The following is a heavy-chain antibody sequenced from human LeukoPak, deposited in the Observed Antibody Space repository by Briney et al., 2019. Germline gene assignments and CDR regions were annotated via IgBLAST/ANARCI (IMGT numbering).Heavy chain of an antibody. CDR2: IIPILGIA. CDR3: ARDLGYYDILTGYSSLDY. CDR1: GGTFSSYA. J-gene: IGHJ4*02. Sequence: SVKVSCKASGGTFSSYAISWVRQAPGQGLEWMGRIIPILGIANYARKFQGRVTITADKSTSTAYMELSSLRSEDTAVYYCARDLGYYDILTGYSSLDYWGQGTLVTVSS. D-gene: IGHD3-9*01. V-gene: IGHV1-69*04.